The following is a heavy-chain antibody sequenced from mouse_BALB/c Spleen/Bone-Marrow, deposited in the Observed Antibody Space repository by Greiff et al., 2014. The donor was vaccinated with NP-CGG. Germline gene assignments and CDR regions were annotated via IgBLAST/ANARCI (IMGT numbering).Heavy chain of an antibody. Sequence: DVKLVESGGDLVKPGVSLKLSCAASGFTFSNYGMSWVRQTPDNRLEWVATIYSGGSYTYYPGSVKGRSTISRDNAKNTLYRQMTRLRSEDTAIYYCTRRGSTMISTGYPLDNGGQGTPSPVSA. CDR2: IYSGGSYT. CDR3: TRRGSTMISTGYPLDN. D-gene: IGHD2-4*01. V-gene: IGHV5-6*02. J-gene: IGHJ4*01. CDR1: GFTFSNYG.